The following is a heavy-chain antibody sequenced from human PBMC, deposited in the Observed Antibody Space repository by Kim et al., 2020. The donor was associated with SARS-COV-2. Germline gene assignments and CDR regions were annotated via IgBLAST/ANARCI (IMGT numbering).Heavy chain of an antibody. J-gene: IGHJ6*03. CDR3: ATRNDYGDYVYYYYMDV. D-gene: IGHD4-17*01. V-gene: IGHV4-39*01. CDR2: IYYSGRT. Sequence: GLEWMGSIYYSGRTYYTPSLKSRVTISVDTSKNQFSLKLSSVTAADTAVYYCATRNDYGDYVYYYYMDVWGKGTTVTVSS.